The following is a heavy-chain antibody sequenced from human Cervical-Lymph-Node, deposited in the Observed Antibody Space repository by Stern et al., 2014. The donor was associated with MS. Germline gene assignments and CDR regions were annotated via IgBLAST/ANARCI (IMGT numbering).Heavy chain of an antibody. V-gene: IGHV3-11*01. CDR1: GFIFSDYY. D-gene: IGHD1-26*01. Sequence: QVQLVESGGGLVKPGGSLRLSCAASGFIFSDYYMSWIRQAPGKGLQWLSYISSTGNTLYYADSLKGRFTISRDNAKNSLYLQMNNLRADDTAVYYCARQAVGAVFDLWGQGTLVTVSS. CDR2: ISSTGNTL. CDR3: ARQAVGAVFDL. J-gene: IGHJ4*02.